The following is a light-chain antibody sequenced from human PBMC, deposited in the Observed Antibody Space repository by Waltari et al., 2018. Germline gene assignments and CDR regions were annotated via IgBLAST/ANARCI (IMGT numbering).Light chain of an antibody. J-gene: IGLJ2*01. CDR3: ASYTSGNTLI. CDR1: STDVGSYNY. Sequence: QSALTQPASVSGSPGQSISISCTGPSTDVGSYNYVSWYPQHPGSAPKLMIYDVSDRPSGVSDRFSGSKSGNTASLTISGLQAEDEADYYCASYTSGNTLIFGGGTRVTVL. V-gene: IGLV2-14*03. CDR2: DVS.